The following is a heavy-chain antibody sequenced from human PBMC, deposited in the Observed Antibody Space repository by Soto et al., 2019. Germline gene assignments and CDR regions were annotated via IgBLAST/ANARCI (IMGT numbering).Heavy chain of an antibody. CDR1: GGTFSSYA. CDR2: IIPIFGTA. V-gene: IGHV1-69*01. J-gene: IGHJ6*02. CDR3: ARGEVQELPSRQYYYYYYGMDV. Sequence: QVQLVQSGAEVKKPGSSVKVSCKASGGTFSSYAISWVRQAPGQGLEWMGGIIPIFGTANYAQKVQGRVRITEDESTSKAYMELSSLRSEKTAVYYCARGEVQELPSRQYYYYYYGMDVWGQGTTVTVSS. D-gene: IGHD1-26*01.